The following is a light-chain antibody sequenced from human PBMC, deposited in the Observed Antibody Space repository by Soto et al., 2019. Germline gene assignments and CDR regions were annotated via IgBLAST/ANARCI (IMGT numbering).Light chain of an antibody. Sequence: QSALTQPPSVSAAPGQKVTISCSGSSSNIGNNYVSWYQQLPGTAPKLLIYDNNKRPSGIPDRFSGSKSGTSATLGITGPQTGDEADYYCGTWDSSLSAYVFGTGTKHTVL. J-gene: IGLJ1*01. CDR1: SSNIGNNY. CDR3: GTWDSSLSAYV. V-gene: IGLV1-51*01. CDR2: DNN.